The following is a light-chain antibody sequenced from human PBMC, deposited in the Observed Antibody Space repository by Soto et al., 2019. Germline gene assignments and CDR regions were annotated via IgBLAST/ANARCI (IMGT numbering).Light chain of an antibody. CDR3: QSYDSSRNRV. Sequence: QSVLTQPPSVSGAPGQRVTISCTGSSSNIGAGYDVHWYQQLPGTAPKLLIYGNNNRPSGVPDRFSGSKSGTSASLAITGLQIEDEADYYCQSYDSSRNRVFGGGTQLTVL. CDR1: SSNIGAGYD. CDR2: GNN. V-gene: IGLV1-40*01. J-gene: IGLJ3*02.